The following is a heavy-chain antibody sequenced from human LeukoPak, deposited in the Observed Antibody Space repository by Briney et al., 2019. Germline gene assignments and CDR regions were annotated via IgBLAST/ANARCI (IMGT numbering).Heavy chain of an antibody. CDR1: GYTFTSYG. CDR2: ISAYNGNT. V-gene: IGHV1-18*01. J-gene: IGHJ4*02. Sequence: ASVKVSCKASGYTFTSYGISWVRQAPGQGLEWMGWISAYNGNTNYAQKLQGRVTMTTDTSTSTAYMELRSLRSDDTAVYYCARDQGYYDSSGYSSGFDYWGQGTLVTVSS. CDR3: ARDQGYYDSSGYSSGFDY. D-gene: IGHD3-22*01.